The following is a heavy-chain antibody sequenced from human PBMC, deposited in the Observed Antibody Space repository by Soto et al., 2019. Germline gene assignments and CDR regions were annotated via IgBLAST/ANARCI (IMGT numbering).Heavy chain of an antibody. V-gene: IGHV4-59*02. CDR2: VFYTGNT. J-gene: IGHJ4*02. Sequence: SETLSLTCTVSGGSVSSFHLSWIRQSPGKGLEWIGYVFYTGNTKYNPALKRRVTISVDTSKKQFSLKLSSVSAADTGLYYCARSYSGTFYGYDIWGQGILVTVYS. D-gene: IGHD1-26*01. CDR1: GGSVSSFH. CDR3: ARSYSGTFYGYDI.